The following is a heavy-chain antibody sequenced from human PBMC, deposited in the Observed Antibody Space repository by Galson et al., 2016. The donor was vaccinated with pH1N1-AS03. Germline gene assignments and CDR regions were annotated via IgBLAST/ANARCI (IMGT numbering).Heavy chain of an antibody. J-gene: IGHJ5*01. V-gene: IGHV4-59*12. D-gene: IGHD2-21*01. Sequence: SETLSLTCTVSGDSISGYFWSWIRQPPGKGLEWIGNIFYSGNINYNPSLKSRVTMSMDKSKNQISLKLRAVTAADTAVYYCARDHIAEFDSWGQGILVTVSS. CDR3: ARDHIAEFDS. CDR2: IFYSGNI. CDR1: GDSISGYF.